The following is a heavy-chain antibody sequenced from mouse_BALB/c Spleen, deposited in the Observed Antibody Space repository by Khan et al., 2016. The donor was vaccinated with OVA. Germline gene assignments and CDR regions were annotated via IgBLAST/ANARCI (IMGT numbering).Heavy chain of an antibody. Sequence: QVQLQQPGAELVKPGASVKLSCKASGYTFTSYYMYWVKQRPGQGLEWIGGINPSNGGTNFNEKFKSKATLTVDKYSSTAYMQLSSLTSEDSAVYYCTRSGWSAFAYWGQGTLVTVSA. V-gene: IGHV1S81*02. J-gene: IGHJ3*01. CDR3: TRSGWSAFAY. CDR2: INPSNGGT. CDR1: GYTFTSYY. D-gene: IGHD1-1*02.